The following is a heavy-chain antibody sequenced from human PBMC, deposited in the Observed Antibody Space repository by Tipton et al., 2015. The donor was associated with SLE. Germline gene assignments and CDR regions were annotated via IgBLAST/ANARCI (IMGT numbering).Heavy chain of an antibody. CDR2: INWNGGSS. V-gene: IGHV3-20*04. CDR3: ARWSTAEVMYFFDY. D-gene: IGHD3-3*01. CDR1: GFIFDDYG. J-gene: IGHJ4*02. Sequence: SLRLSCAASGFIFDDYGMSWVRQAPGKGLEWVSGINWNGGSSGYADSVKGRFTISRDNAKNSLYLQMNSLRVEDTGLYYCARWSTAEVMYFFDYWGQGILVTVSS.